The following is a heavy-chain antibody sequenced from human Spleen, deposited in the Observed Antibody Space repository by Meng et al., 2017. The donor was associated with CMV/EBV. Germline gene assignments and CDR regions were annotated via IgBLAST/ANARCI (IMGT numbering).Heavy chain of an antibody. V-gene: IGHV3-33*06. D-gene: IGHD3-22*01. CDR2: IWYDGSNK. CDR3: AKDHYYDSRDFDY. Sequence: ASGFTFSGYGMHWVRQAPGKGLEWVAVIWYDGSNKYYADSVKGRFTISRDNSKNTLYLQMNSLRAEDTAVYYCAKDHYYDSRDFDYWGQGTLVTVSS. J-gene: IGHJ4*02. CDR1: GFTFSGYG.